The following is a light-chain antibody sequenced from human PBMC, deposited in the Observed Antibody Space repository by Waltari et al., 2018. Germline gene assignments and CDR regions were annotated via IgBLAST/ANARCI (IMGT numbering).Light chain of an antibody. J-gene: IGLJ2*01. CDR1: TSDIGAHF. CDR2: DND. Sequence: QSVLTQPPSVSAAPGQEVTISCSGSTSDIGAHFVSCYQQLPGTAPKLLIYDNDKRPSGISDRFSASKSGTSATLGITGLQTGDEADYYCGTWDVSLNLLFGGGTRVTVL. V-gene: IGLV1-51*01. CDR3: GTWDVSLNLL.